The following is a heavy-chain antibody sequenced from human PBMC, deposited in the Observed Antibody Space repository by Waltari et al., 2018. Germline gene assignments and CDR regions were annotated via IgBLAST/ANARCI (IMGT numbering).Heavy chain of an antibody. V-gene: IGHV1-69*01. Sequence: QVQLVQSGAEVKKPGSSVKVSCKASGGTFSSYAISWVRQAPGQGLEWMGGIIPIFGTANYAQKFQGRVTITADESTSTAYMELSSLRSEDTAVYYCARETPLQGSGWYEYYYYGMDVWGQGTTVTVSS. CDR3: ARETPLQGSGWYEYYYYGMDV. CDR1: GGTFSSYA. J-gene: IGHJ6*02. CDR2: IIPIFGTA. D-gene: IGHD6-19*01.